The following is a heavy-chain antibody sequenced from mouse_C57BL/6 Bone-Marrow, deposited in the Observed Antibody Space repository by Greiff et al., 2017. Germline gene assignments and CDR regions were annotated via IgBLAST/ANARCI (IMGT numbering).Heavy chain of an antibody. CDR1: GYTFTNYW. CDR2: MHPNGGSP. Sequence: QVQLQQPGAELVKPGASVKLSCKASGYTFTNYWMHWVKQRPGQGLEWIGMMHPNGGSPDYNEKFTSEATLSVDKSSRPAYMELSSLTSEDSAVYYCARSYDYDDYTMDYWGQGTSVTVSS. CDR3: ARSYDYDDYTMDY. J-gene: IGHJ4*01. V-gene: IGHV1-64*01. D-gene: IGHD2-4*01.